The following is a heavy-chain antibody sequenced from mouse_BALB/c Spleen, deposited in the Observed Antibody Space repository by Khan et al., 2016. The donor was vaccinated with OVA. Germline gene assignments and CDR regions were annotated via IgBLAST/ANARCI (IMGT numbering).Heavy chain of an antibody. D-gene: IGHD1-1*01. CDR2: INPSTGYN. CDR3: ARRGLRWDFDY. J-gene: IGHJ2*01. V-gene: IGHV1-7*01. Sequence: QIQLVQSGAELAKPGASVKMSCKASGYTFINYWILWVKQRPGQGLEWIGYINPSTGYNEYNQNFKDKATLTADKSSSTAYMQLSRLTSEDSAVYYCARRGLRWDFDYWGQGTTLTVSS. CDR1: GYTFINYW.